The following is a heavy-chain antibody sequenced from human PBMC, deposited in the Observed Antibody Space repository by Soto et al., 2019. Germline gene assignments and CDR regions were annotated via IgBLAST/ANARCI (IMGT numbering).Heavy chain of an antibody. V-gene: IGHV4-39*02. D-gene: IGHD3-9*01. CDR3: ARESYYDILSGYDHYYYYYGMDV. J-gene: IGHJ6*02. Sequence: PSETLSLTCTVSGGSISSSSYYWGWIRQPPGKGLEWIGSIYYSGSTYYNPSLKSRVTISVDTSKNQFSLKLSSVTAADTAVYYCARESYYDILSGYDHYYYYYGMDVWGQGTTVTVSS. CDR2: IYYSGST. CDR1: GGSISSSSYY.